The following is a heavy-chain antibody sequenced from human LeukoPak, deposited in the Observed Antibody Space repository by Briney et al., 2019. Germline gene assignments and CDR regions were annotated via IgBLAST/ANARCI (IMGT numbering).Heavy chain of an antibody. CDR3: AGLGVVVSGAHDAFDI. J-gene: IGHJ3*02. V-gene: IGHV3-7*01. CDR2: INQDGSER. Sequence: PGGSLRLSCAASGFTSGTYWMSWVRQAPGKGLEWVANINQDGSERNYVDSVKGRFTISRDNAKNSLYLQMSSLRAEDTALYYCAGLGVVVSGAHDAFDIWGQGTMVTVSS. D-gene: IGHD2-2*01. CDR1: GFTSGTYW.